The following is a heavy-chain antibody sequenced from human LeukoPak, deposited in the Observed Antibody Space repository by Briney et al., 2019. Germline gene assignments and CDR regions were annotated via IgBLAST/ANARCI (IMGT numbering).Heavy chain of an antibody. CDR3: ARGPMYYDYIWGSYRPTYDAFDI. J-gene: IGHJ3*02. V-gene: IGHV1-8*01. CDR1: GYTFTSYD. Sequence: ASVKASCKASGYTFTSYDINWVRQATGQGLEWMGWMNPNSGNTGYAQKFQGGVTMTRNTSISTAYMELSSLRSEDTAVYYCARGPMYYDYIWGSYRPTYDAFDIWGQGTMVTVSS. D-gene: IGHD3-16*02. CDR2: MNPNSGNT.